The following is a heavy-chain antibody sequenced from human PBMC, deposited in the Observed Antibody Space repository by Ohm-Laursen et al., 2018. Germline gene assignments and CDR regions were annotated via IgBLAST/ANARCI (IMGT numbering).Heavy chain of an antibody. CDR3: ARRYSSVWYHDY. CDR1: GFAVSSNY. V-gene: IGHV3-66*01. J-gene: IGHJ4*02. D-gene: IGHD6-19*01. CDR2: IYTSGAT. Sequence: GSLRLSCAASGFAVSSNYMSWVRQAPGKGLEWVSLIYTSGATKYADSLKGRFTISRDNSKNTVYLEMNSLRAEDTAVYYCARRYSSVWYHDYWGQGTLVTVSS.